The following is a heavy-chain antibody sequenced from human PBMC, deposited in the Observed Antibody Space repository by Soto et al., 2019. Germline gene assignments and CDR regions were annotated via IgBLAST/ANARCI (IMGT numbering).Heavy chain of an antibody. V-gene: IGHV4-4*02. J-gene: IGHJ4*02. D-gene: IGHD1-7*01. CDR2: IYRTGST. CDR1: GGSFTSNNW. CDR3: ASRDPGTSVDY. Sequence: PSETLSLTCAVSGGSFTSNNWWTWVRQPPGQGLEWIGEIYRTGSTNYNPALKSRVTISLDKSENQFSLKVTSLTAADTAVYYCASRDPGTSVDYWGQGTLVTVSS.